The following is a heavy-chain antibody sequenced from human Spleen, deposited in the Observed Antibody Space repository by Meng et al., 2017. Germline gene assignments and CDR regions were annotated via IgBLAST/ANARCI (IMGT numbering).Heavy chain of an antibody. V-gene: IGHV3-21*01. CDR3: ASGKYCSGINCYSDYFYGMDL. Sequence: GESLKISCAASGFTFSTFSMDWVRQAPGKGLEWVSSITSGGYIYYADSVKGRFTISRDNSMNTLYLQMNSLRVEDTAVYYCASGKYCSGINCYSDYFYGMDLWGQGTTVTVSS. CDR1: GFTFSTFS. D-gene: IGHD2-2*01. J-gene: IGHJ6*02. CDR2: ITSGGYI.